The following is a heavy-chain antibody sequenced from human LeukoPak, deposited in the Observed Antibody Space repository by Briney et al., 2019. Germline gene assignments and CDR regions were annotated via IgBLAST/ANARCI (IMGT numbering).Heavy chain of an antibody. D-gene: IGHD3-9*01. Sequence: GSSVKVSCKASGGTFSSYAISWVRQAPGQGLEWMGRIIPILGIANYAQKFQGRVTITADKSTSTAYMELRSLRSDDTAVYYCARTHYDILTGYPGNWFDPWGQGTLVTVSS. CDR2: IIPILGIA. V-gene: IGHV1-69*04. J-gene: IGHJ5*02. CDR3: ARTHYDILTGYPGNWFDP. CDR1: GGTFSSYA.